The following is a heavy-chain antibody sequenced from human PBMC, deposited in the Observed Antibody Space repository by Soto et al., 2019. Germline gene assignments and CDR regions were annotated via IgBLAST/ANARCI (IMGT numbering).Heavy chain of an antibody. CDR2: IKPDGSDK. CDR3: ARLYGSVSTFDY. J-gene: IGHJ4*02. D-gene: IGHD6-25*01. CDR1: GFIFSSHW. Sequence: GGSPRLSCGTSGFIFSSHWMTWVRQAPGKGLEWVADIKPDGSDKHYVDSVKGRFTISRDNAEHSLYLQMSSLRAEDTAVYYCARLYGSVSTFDYWGQGTLVTVSS. V-gene: IGHV3-7*01.